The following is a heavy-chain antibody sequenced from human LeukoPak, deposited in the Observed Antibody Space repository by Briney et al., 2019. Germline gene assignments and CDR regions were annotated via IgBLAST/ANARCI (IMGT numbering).Heavy chain of an antibody. CDR3: ARGPSSPLTN. Sequence: GGSVTLSSAASGFTFSIYDMSWVRQAPGEGREWVLYLGSGGSYICYADSAKGRFTISRDNAKNSLYLQMNSLRAEDTAIYYSARGPSSPLTNWGQGTLVTVSS. V-gene: IGHV3-48*03. CDR2: LGSGGSYI. CDR1: GFTFSIYD. D-gene: IGHD6-6*01. J-gene: IGHJ4*02.